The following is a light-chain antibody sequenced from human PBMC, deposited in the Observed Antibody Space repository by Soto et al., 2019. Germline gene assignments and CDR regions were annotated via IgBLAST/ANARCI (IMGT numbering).Light chain of an antibody. J-gene: IGLJ2*01. CDR3: SSYAGSNNFPVV. CDR2: EVT. V-gene: IGLV2-8*01. Sequence: QSVLTQPPSASGSPGQSVTISCTGTSSDVGGYNYVSWYQQHPGKAPKLMIYEVTKRPSGVPDRFSGSKSGNTASLTVSGLQAEDEADYYCSSYAGSNNFPVVIGGGTKLTVL. CDR1: SSDVGGYNY.